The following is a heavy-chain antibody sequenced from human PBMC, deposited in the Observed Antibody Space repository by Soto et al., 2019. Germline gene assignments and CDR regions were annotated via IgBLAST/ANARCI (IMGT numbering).Heavy chain of an antibody. V-gene: IGHV3-23*01. CDR2: ISVSGNT. Sequence: EVQLLESGGGLVQPGGSLRLSCAASGFTLTNFDMNWVRQAPGKGLEWVSTISVSGNTFYADSVKGRFTISRDKSKNTLYLQMDSLGAEDTARYYCAQEPGRDPLMDVWGPGTTVTVFS. CDR3: AQEPGRDPLMDV. CDR1: GFTLTNFD. J-gene: IGHJ6*02. D-gene: IGHD3-10*01.